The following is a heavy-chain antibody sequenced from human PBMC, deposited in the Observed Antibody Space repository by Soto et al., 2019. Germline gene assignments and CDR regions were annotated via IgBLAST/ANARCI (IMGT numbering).Heavy chain of an antibody. Sequence: SETLSLTCAVSGGSISSGGYSWSWIRQPPGKGLEWIGYIYHSGSTYYNSSLKSRVTISVDRSKNQFSLKLSSVTAADTAVYYCARAGVVGATALDYWGQGTLVTVSS. CDR2: IYHSGST. CDR1: GGSISSGGYS. V-gene: IGHV4-30-2*01. D-gene: IGHD1-26*01. CDR3: ARAGVVGATALDY. J-gene: IGHJ4*02.